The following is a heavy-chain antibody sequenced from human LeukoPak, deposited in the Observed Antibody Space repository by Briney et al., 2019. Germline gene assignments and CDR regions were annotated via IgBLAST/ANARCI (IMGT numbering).Heavy chain of an antibody. D-gene: IGHD3-16*02. J-gene: IGHJ6*03. CDR3: AKHPGGFTGIVNYYYMDV. Sequence: GGSLRLSCAASGFTVSSNYMTWVRQAPGKGLEWVSVIHKNAITYYADTVKGRFTISRDNSKNMLYLQMNSLRLEDTAVYYCAKHPGGFTGIVNYYYMDVWGEGTTVTVSS. CDR1: GFTVSSNY. CDR2: IHKNAIT. V-gene: IGHV3-66*03.